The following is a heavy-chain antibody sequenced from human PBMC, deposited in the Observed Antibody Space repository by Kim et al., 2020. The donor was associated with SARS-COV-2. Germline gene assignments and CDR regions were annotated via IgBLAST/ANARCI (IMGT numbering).Heavy chain of an antibody. CDR1: GFPFSNYA. V-gene: IGHV3-23*01. CDR3: ANAMNPDASSGYYSFDY. Sequence: GGSLRLSCAASGFPFSNYAMSWVRQPPGKGLEWVSSLSSSGGNPYYSDSVKGRFTISRDNSKNALHLQLNNLRTEDTAVYHCANAMNPDASSGYYSFDYWGQGTLVTVSS. CDR2: LSSSGGNP. J-gene: IGHJ4*02. D-gene: IGHD3-22*01.